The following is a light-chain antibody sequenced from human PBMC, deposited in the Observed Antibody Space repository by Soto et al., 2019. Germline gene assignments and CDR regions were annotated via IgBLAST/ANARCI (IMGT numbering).Light chain of an antibody. V-gene: IGKV3-20*01. CDR1: QVIGSRY. CDR3: QQFGSSIPHT. J-gene: IGKJ2*01. CDR2: GAS. Sequence: EIVMTQSPGTLSLSPGERATISCRASQVIGSRYVAWYHQKSGQAPMLLIYGASSRATGIPDRFSGSGSGTDFSITISRLEPEDFGVYYCQQFGSSIPHTFGQGTKLEIK.